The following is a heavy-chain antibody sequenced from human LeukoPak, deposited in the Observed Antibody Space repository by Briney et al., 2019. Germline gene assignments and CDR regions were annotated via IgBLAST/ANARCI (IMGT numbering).Heavy chain of an antibody. V-gene: IGHV3-23*01. D-gene: IGHD1-26*01. CDR3: AKLRWELLCFD. Sequence: GGSLRLSCAASGFTFDDYAMHWVRQAPGKCLEWVSAISGSGGTTYYADSVKGRFTISRDNSKNTLYLQINSLRAEDTAVYYCAKLRWELLCFDWGQGTLVTVSS. J-gene: IGHJ4*02. CDR2: ISGSGGTT. CDR1: GFTFDDYA.